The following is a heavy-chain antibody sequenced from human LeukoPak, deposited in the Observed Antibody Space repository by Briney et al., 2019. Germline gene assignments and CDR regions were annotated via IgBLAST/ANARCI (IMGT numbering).Heavy chain of an antibody. CDR3: AKNDHYYGSGYDAFDI. CDR1: GFSFSTYS. J-gene: IGHJ3*02. D-gene: IGHD3-10*01. Sequence: GGSLRLSCAASGFSFSTYSMNWVRQAPGKGLEWVSSISSGGRYVYYADSVKGRFTISRDNSKNTLYLQMNSLRAGDTAVYYCAKNDHYYGSGYDAFDIWGQGTMVTVSS. CDR2: ISSGGRYV. V-gene: IGHV3-21*01.